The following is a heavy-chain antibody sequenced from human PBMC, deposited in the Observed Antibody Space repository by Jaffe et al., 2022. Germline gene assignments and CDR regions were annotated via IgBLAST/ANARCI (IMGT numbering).Heavy chain of an antibody. V-gene: IGHV3-23*01. CDR1: GFTFSSYA. D-gene: IGHD4-17*01. Sequence: EVQLLESGGGLVQPGGSLRLSCAASGFTFSSYAMSWVRQAPGKGLEWVSAISGSGGSTYYADSVKGRFTISRDNSKNTLYLQMNSLRAEDTAVYYCAKETVTTGWSLNWFDPWGQGTLVTVSS. CDR3: AKETVTTGWSLNWFDP. CDR2: ISGSGGST. J-gene: IGHJ5*02.